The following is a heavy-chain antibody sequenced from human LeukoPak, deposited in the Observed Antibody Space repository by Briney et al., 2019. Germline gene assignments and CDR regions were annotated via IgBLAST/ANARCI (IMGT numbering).Heavy chain of an antibody. CDR1: GGSVSSGSYY. Sequence: PSETLSLTSTVSGGSVSSGSYYWSWIRQPPGKGLEWIGYIYYSGSTNYNPSLKSRVTISVDTSKNQFSLKLSSVTAADTAVYYCARRNHSGYGRRYYFDYWGQGTLVTVSS. V-gene: IGHV4-61*01. CDR3: ARRNHSGYGRRYYFDY. CDR2: IYYSGST. D-gene: IGHD5-12*01. J-gene: IGHJ4*02.